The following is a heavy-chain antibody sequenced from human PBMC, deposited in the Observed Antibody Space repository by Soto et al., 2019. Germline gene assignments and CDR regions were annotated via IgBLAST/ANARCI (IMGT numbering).Heavy chain of an antibody. CDR2: ISSSSSYI. D-gene: IGHD5-18*01. J-gene: IGHJ6*02. Sequence: GALRLSCAASGFTFSSYSMNWVRQAPGKGLEWVSSISSSSSYIYYADSVKGRFTISRDNAKNSLYLQMNSLRAEDTAVYYCARVRIQLWPYYYYGMDVWGQGTTVTVSS. V-gene: IGHV3-21*01. CDR3: ARVRIQLWPYYYYGMDV. CDR1: GFTFSSYS.